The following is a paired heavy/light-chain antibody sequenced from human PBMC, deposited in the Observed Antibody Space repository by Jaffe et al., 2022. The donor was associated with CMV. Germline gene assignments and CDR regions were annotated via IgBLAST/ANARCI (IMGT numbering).Light chain of an antibody. CDR2: KNN. CDR3: AAWDDSLNGPV. V-gene: IGLV1-44*01. CDR1: SSNIGGNT. Sequence: QSVLTQPPSTSGTPGQRVTISCSGSSSNIGGNTVSWYQQLPKTAPKLLIYKNNLRPSGVPDRFSGSKSGTSASLAISGLHSDDEADYFCAAWDDSLNGPVFGGGTKLTVL. J-gene: IGLJ3*02.
Heavy chain of an antibody. CDR2: IDYSGFT. V-gene: IGHV4-31*03. CDR3: ARIDPLQLMEGSWLDP. J-gene: IGHJ5*02. D-gene: IGHD3-10*01. CDR1: GDSISSGSHF. Sequence: QVQLQASGPGLVKPSQTLSLTCTVSGDSISSGSHFWSWIRQHPGKGLEWIGHIDYSGFTYYNPSLKSRLTISVDTSKNQFSLKLSAVTAADTAVYYCARIDPLQLMEGSWLDPWGQGTLVTVSS.